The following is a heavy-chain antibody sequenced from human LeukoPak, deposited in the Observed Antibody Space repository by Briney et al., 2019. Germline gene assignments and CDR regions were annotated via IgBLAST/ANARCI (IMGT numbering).Heavy chain of an antibody. D-gene: IGHD6-13*01. CDR3: ARTQGAAAGHLDY. J-gene: IGHJ4*02. Sequence: AGSLRLSCAAYGFTFSDYYMSWIRQAPGKGLEWVSYISSSGSTIYYADSVKGRFTISRDNAKNSLYLQMNSLRAEDTAVYYCARTQGAAAGHLDYWGQGTLVTVSS. V-gene: IGHV3-11*01. CDR1: GFTFSDYY. CDR2: ISSSGSTI.